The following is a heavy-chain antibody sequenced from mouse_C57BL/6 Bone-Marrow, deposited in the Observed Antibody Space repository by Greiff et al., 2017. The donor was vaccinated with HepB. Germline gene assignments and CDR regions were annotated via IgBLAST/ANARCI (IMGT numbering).Heavy chain of an antibody. V-gene: IGHV5-12*01. Sequence: EVKLVESGGGLVQPGGSLKLSCAASGFTFSDYYMYWVRQTPEKRLEWVAYISNGGGSTYYPDTLKGRFTISRDNAKNTLYLQMSRLKSEDTAMYYCARRGYDGYFSYWYFDVWGTGTTVTVSS. CDR2: ISNGGGST. CDR3: ARRGYDGYFSYWYFDV. J-gene: IGHJ1*03. CDR1: GFTFSDYY. D-gene: IGHD2-3*01.